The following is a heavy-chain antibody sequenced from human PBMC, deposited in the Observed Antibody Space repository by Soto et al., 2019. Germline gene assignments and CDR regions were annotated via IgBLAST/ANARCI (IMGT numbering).Heavy chain of an antibody. Sequence: QVQLVESGGGVVQPGRSLRLSCAASGFTFSSYAMHWVRQAPGKGLEWVAVISYDGSNKYYADSVKGRFTISRDNPKNTLYLQMNSLRAEDTAVYYCAREWGYYDSSGYYLREYFQHWGQSTLVTVSS. CDR2: ISYDGSNK. J-gene: IGHJ1*01. CDR1: GFTFSSYA. D-gene: IGHD3-22*01. V-gene: IGHV3-30-3*01. CDR3: AREWGYYDSSGYYLREYFQH.